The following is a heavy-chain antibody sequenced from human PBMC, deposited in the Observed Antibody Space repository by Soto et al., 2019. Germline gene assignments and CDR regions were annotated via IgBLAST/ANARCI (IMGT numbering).Heavy chain of an antibody. Sequence: EVQLVESGGGLVKPGGSLRLSCVASGFIFSSYNMNWVRQAPGKGLEWVSSISSSSSYIYYADSVKGRFTISRENAKNSLYLQMNSLRAEDTAVYYCAYGSSNWFDPWGQGTLVTVSS. J-gene: IGHJ5*02. CDR3: AYGSSNWFDP. CDR1: GFIFSSYN. CDR2: ISSSSSYI. D-gene: IGHD3-10*01. V-gene: IGHV3-21*01.